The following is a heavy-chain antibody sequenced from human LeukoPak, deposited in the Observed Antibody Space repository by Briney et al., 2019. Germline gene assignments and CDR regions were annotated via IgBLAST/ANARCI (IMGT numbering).Heavy chain of an antibody. J-gene: IGHJ4*02. V-gene: IGHV3-23*01. D-gene: IGHD3-22*01. CDR1: GITLSNYG. Sequence: GGSLRLSFAVSGITLSNYGMSWVRQAPGKGPEWVAGISDSGGRKNYADSVKGRFTISRDNPKNTLFLQMNSLRAEDTAVYFCAKRGVVIRVILVGFHKEAYYFDSWGQGALVTVSS. CDR2: ISDSGGRK. CDR3: AKRGVVIRVILVGFHKEAYYFDS.